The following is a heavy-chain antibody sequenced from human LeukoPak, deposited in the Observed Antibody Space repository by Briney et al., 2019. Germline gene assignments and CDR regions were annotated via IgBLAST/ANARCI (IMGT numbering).Heavy chain of an antibody. CDR1: GGSFSGYY. CDR2: INHSGST. V-gene: IGHV4-34*01. CDR3: ARIRGYSSSPEFDP. D-gene: IGHD6-6*01. Sequence: SETLSLTCAVYGGSFSGYYWSWIRQPPGKGLEWIGEINHSGSTNYNPSLKSRVTISVDTSKNQFSLKLSSVTAADTAVYYCARIRGYSSSPEFDPWGQGTLATVSS. J-gene: IGHJ5*02.